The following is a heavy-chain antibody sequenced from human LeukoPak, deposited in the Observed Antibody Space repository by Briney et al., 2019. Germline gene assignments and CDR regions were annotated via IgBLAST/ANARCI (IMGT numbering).Heavy chain of an antibody. J-gene: IGHJ5*02. Sequence: PGGSLRLSCAASGFTFSSYAMNWVRQAPGKGLEWVSYISSSSSTIYYADSVKGRFTISRDNAKNSLYLQMNSLRAEDTAVYYCARLEISRRITGTTDWFDPWGQGTLVTVSS. CDR3: ARLEISRRITGTTDWFDP. CDR2: ISSSSSTI. CDR1: GFTFSSYA. D-gene: IGHD1-7*01. V-gene: IGHV3-48*01.